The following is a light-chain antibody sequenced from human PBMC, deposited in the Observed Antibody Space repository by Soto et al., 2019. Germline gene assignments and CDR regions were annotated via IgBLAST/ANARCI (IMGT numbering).Light chain of an antibody. J-gene: IGKJ5*01. CDR3: KQYSSSPPIT. Sequence: EIVLTQSPGTLSLSPGERATISCRASESVIKYLAWYQQKPGQAPRLLIHGASSRATGIPDRFSGSGSGTDFTLTINRLEPEDFAVYYCKQYSSSPPITFRQGTRLEIK. CDR2: GAS. CDR1: ESVIKY. V-gene: IGKV3-20*01.